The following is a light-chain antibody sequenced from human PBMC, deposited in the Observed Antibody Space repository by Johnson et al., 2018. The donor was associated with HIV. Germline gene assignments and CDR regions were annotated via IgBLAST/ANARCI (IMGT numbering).Light chain of an antibody. CDR1: NSNIGNNY. Sequence: QSVLTQPPSVSAAPGQKVTISCSGSNSNIGNNYVSWYQHLPGTAPKLLIYDNDQRPSGIPDRFSASKSGTSATLDITGLQTEDGADYYCGPWDSSLSASYVFGSGTSVPVL. V-gene: IGLV1-51*01. CDR2: DND. CDR3: GPWDSSLSASYV. J-gene: IGLJ1*01.